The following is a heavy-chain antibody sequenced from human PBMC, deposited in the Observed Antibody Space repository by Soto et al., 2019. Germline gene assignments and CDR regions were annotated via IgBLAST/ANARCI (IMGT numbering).Heavy chain of an antibody. V-gene: IGHV3-64*01. CDR2: ISSNGVGT. CDR3: ARRAGPDFYYMDV. D-gene: IGHD6-13*01. Sequence: EVQLAESGGGSAQPGGSLSLSCAASGFTLSGYAMDWVRQAPGKGLEYVSGISSNGVGTYYANSVQGRFTISRDNSKNTVYLQMGSLRPEDMAVYYCARRAGPDFYYMDVWGKGTTVTVSS. J-gene: IGHJ6*03. CDR1: GFTLSGYA.